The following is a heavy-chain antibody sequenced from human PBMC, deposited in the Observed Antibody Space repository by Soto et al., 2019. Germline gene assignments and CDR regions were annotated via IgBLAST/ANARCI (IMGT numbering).Heavy chain of an antibody. V-gene: IGHV3-23*01. CDR2: ISGSGGST. CDR3: AKDSSAARGMRYMDV. J-gene: IGHJ6*03. CDR1: GFTFSSYA. D-gene: IGHD6-6*01. Sequence: GGSLRLSCAASGFTFSSYAMSWVRQAPGKGLEWVSAISGSGGSTYYADSVKGRFTISRDNSKNTLYLQMNSLRAEDTAVYYCAKDSSAARGMRYMDVWGKGTTVTVSS.